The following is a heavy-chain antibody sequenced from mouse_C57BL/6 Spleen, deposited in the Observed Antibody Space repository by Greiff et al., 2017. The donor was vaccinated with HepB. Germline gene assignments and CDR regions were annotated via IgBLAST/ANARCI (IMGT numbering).Heavy chain of an antibody. D-gene: IGHD1-1*01. Sequence: QVHVKQSGPELVKPGASVKISCKASGYAFSSSWMNWVKQRPGKGLEWIGRIYPGDGDTNYNGKFKGKATLTADKSSSTAYMQLSSLTSEDSAVYFCARASGYGTSYYFDYWGQGTTLTVSS. CDR2: IYPGDGDT. V-gene: IGHV1-82*01. J-gene: IGHJ2*01. CDR3: ARASGYGTSYYFDY. CDR1: GYAFSSSW.